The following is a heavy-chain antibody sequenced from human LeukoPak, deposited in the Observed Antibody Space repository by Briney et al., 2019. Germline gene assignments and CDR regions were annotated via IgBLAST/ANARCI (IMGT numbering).Heavy chain of an antibody. CDR1: GYTFTGYY. D-gene: IGHD3-22*01. Sequence: GVSVRVSCKASGYTFTGYYMHWVRQAPGQGLEWMGRINPNSSGTNYAQKFQGRVTMTRDTSISTAYMELSRLRSDDTAVYYCASLGDHYYDSSGYHFDYWGQGTLVTVSS. CDR2: INPNSSGT. J-gene: IGHJ4*02. V-gene: IGHV1-2*06. CDR3: ASLGDHYYDSSGYHFDY.